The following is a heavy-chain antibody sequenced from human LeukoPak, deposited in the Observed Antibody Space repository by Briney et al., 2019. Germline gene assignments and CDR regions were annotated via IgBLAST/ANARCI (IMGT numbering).Heavy chain of an antibody. J-gene: IGHJ4*02. Sequence: SETLSLTCTVSGGSISSGGYYWSWVRRHPGKGLEWIGYIYYSGSTYYNPSLKSRVTISVDTSKNQFSLKLSSVTAADTAVYYCARVVATIKLVDYWGQGTLVTVSS. V-gene: IGHV4-31*03. CDR3: ARVVATIKLVDY. CDR1: GGSISSGGYY. D-gene: IGHD5-12*01. CDR2: IYYSGST.